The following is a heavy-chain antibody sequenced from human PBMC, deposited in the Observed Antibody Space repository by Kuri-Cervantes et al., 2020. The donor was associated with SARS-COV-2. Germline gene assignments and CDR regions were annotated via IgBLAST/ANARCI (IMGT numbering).Heavy chain of an antibody. J-gene: IGHJ4*02. CDR2: IIPIFGIA. V-gene: IGHV1-69*13. D-gene: IGHD3-10*01. CDR3: ANEVRGAHFFDY. CDR1: GGTFSSYA. Sequence: SVKVSCKASGGTFSSYAISWVRQAPGQGLEWMGGIIPIFGIANYAQKFQGRVTITADESTSTAYMELSSLRSEDTAVYYCANEVRGAHFFDYWGRGTLVTVSS.